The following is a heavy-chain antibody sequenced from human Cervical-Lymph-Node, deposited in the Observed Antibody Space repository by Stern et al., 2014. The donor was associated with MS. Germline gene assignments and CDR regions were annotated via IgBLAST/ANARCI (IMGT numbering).Heavy chain of an antibody. D-gene: IGHD3-10*01. CDR2: TIPIFGTA. CDR1: GGSFINNV. Sequence: VQLVESGAEVTKPGSSVKVSCQASGGSFINNVISWVRQAPGQGLEWMGGTIPIFGTALYAQKFRGRVTISADESTRTAYMELSSLRSDDTAVYFCARAASTTSSYNFWGPGTLVTVSS. V-gene: IGHV1-69*01. J-gene: IGHJ4*02. CDR3: ARAASTTSSYNF.